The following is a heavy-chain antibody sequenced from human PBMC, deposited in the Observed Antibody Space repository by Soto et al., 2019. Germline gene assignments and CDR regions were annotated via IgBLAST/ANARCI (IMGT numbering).Heavy chain of an antibody. CDR1: GFTFSSYA. CDR2: ISYDGSNK. D-gene: IGHD3-3*01. CDR3: ARDAFGVVPDY. V-gene: IGHV3-30-3*01. Sequence: GGSLRLSCAASGFTFSSYAMHWVRQAPGKGLEWVAVISYDGSNKYYADSVKGRFTISRDNSKNTLYLQMNSLRAEDTAVYYCARDAFGVVPDYWGQGTLVTVSS. J-gene: IGHJ4*02.